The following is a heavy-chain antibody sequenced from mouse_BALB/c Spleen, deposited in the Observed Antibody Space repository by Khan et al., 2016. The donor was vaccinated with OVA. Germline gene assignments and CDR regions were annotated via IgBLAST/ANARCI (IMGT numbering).Heavy chain of an antibody. CDR2: IWGDGST. J-gene: IGHJ4*01. V-gene: IGHV2-6-7*01. CDR3: AREIYYDYAYYYAMDY. Sequence: VQLVESGPGLVAPSQSLSITCTASGFSLTGYGVNWVRQPPGKGLEWLGMIWGDGSTDYNSALKSRLSISKDNSKSQVFLKMNSLHTDDTARYYCAREIYYDYAYYYAMDYWGQGTSVTVSS. D-gene: IGHD2-4*01. CDR1: GFSLTGYG.